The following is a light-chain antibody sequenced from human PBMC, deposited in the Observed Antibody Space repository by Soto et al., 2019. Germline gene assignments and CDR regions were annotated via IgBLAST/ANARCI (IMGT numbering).Light chain of an antibody. CDR2: SNN. Sequence: QSVLTQPPSASGTPGQRFTISCSGSSSNIGSNTVNWYQQLPGTAPKLLIYSNNQRPSGVPDRFSGSKSGTSASLAISGLQSEDEADYYCAAWDDSLNGNWVFGGGTKVTVL. V-gene: IGLV1-44*01. CDR3: AAWDDSLNGNWV. CDR1: SSNIGSNT. J-gene: IGLJ3*02.